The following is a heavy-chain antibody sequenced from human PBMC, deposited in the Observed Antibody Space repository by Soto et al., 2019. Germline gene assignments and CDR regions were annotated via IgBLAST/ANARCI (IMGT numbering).Heavy chain of an antibody. CDR3: AKGSIEYSASVDN. CDR1: GFSFSSYA. V-gene: IGHV3-23*01. J-gene: IGHJ4*02. CDR2: ISARGGSS. D-gene: IGHD4-4*01. Sequence: DVQLLESGGGLVQPGGSLGLSCAASGFSFSSYAMVWVRQAPGKGLEWVSVISARGGSSYFADSVKGRFTISRDNSKNVLSLEMNSLRAEDTAIYFCAKGSIEYSASVDNWGQGTLVLVSS.